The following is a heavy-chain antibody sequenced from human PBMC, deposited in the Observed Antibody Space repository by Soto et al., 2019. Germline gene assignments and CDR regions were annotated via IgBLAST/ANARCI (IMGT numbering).Heavy chain of an antibody. Sequence: PGGSLRLSCAASGFTFSSYSMNGVRQAPGKGLEWVSSISSSSSYIYYADSVKGRFTISRDNAKNSLYLQMNSLRAEDTAVYYCAGGAYGSGSYLEYYYGMDVWGQGTTVTVSS. CDR1: GFTFSSYS. CDR3: AGGAYGSGSYLEYYYGMDV. J-gene: IGHJ6*02. V-gene: IGHV3-21*01. CDR2: ISSSSSYI. D-gene: IGHD3-10*01.